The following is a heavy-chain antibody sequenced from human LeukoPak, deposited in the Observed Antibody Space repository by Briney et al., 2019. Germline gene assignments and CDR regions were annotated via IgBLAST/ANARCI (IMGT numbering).Heavy chain of an antibody. CDR3: ARHIGGGIEDMDV. CDR1: GGSIGTYY. Sequence: ASETLSLTCTVSGGSIGTYYWSWIRQSPGKGLEWIGYIYVTGTRYNPYLQSRVTISVDRSRNQFFLKMSSVTAADTAVYYCARHIGGGIEDMDVWGKGTKVIVSS. CDR2: IYVTGT. J-gene: IGHJ6*03. D-gene: IGHD3-16*02. V-gene: IGHV4-59*08.